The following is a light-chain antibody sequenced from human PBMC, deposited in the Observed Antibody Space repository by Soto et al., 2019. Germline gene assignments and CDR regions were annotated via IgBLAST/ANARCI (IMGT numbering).Light chain of an antibody. V-gene: IGKV1-39*01. CDR3: QQSYSNPPT. CDR2: GAT. CDR1: QSISTY. J-gene: IGKJ2*01. Sequence: DIRMTQSPSSLSASVGDGVTITCRASQSISTYLSWYQQKPGKAPKLLIYGATRLQSGAPSRFTGSGSGTEFTLTISRLQPEDFATYSCQQSYSNPPTFAQGTK.